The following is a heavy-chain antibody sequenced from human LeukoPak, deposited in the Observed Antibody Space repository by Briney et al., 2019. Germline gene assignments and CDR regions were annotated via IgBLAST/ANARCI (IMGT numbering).Heavy chain of an antibody. D-gene: IGHD3-10*01. CDR3: TRDLWFGEPELYYFDY. CDR2: IRSKAYGGTT. V-gene: IGHV3-49*04. J-gene: IGHJ4*02. CDR1: GFTFGDYA. Sequence: GGSLRLSCTASGFTFGDYAMSWVRQAPGKGLEWVGFIRSKAYGGTTEYAASVKGRFTISRDDSKSIAYLQMNSLKTEDTAVYYCTRDLWFGEPELYYFDYWGQGTLVTVSS.